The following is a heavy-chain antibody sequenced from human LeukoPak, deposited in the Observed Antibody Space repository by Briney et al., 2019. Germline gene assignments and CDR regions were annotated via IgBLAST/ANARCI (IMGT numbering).Heavy chain of an antibody. CDR1: GGSISSYY. CDR2: IHYSGST. V-gene: IGHV4-59*08. J-gene: IGHJ4*02. CDR3: ARGLPNSSSDY. D-gene: IGHD6-13*01. Sequence: SETLSLTCTVSGGSISSYYWSWIRQPPGKGLEWIGYIHYSGSTNYNPSLKSRVTISVDTSKNQFSLKLSSVTAADTAMYYCARGLPNSSSDYWGQGTLVTVSS.